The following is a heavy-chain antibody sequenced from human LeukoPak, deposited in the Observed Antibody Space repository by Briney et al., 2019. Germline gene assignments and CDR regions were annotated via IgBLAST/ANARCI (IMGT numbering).Heavy chain of an antibody. CDR2: ISYDGSNK. CDR1: GFTFSSYA. D-gene: IGHD3-3*01. Sequence: PGGSLRLSCAASGFTFSSYAMHWVRQAPGKGLEWVAVISYDGSNKYYADSVKGRFTISRDNSKNTLYLQMNSLRAEDTAVYYCARDKGWSGYCRTSNYYYYGMDVWGQGTTVTVSS. V-gene: IGHV3-30-3*01. J-gene: IGHJ6*02. CDR3: ARDKGWSGYCRTSNYYYYGMDV.